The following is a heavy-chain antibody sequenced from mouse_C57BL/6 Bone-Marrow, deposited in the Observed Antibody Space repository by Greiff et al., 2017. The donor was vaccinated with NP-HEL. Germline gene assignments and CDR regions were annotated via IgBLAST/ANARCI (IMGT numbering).Heavy chain of an antibody. J-gene: IGHJ1*03. V-gene: IGHV5-6*01. CDR1: GFTFSSYG. Sequence: EVKLVESGGDLVKPGGSLKLSCAASGFTFSSYGMSWVRQTPDKRLEWVATISSGGSYTYYPDSVKGRFTISRDNAKNTLYLQMSSLKSEDTAMYYCAIYYGSSYWYFDVWGTGTTVTVSS. CDR2: ISSGGSYT. CDR3: AIYYGSSYWYFDV. D-gene: IGHD1-1*01.